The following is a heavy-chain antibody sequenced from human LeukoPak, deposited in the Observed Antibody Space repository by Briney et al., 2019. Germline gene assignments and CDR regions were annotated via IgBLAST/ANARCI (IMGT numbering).Heavy chain of an antibody. V-gene: IGHV1-69*04. CDR1: GGTFSSYG. D-gene: IGHD1-20*01. CDR2: ISPIFDIA. J-gene: IGHJ5*02. CDR3: AREFRQSNWNDGHWFDP. Sequence: GASVKVSCKASGGTFSSYGIIWVRQAHGQGLEWMGRISPIFDIANYAQKFQGRVTITADTSTSTAYMELSSLRSEDTAIYYCAREFRQSNWNDGHWFDPWGQGTLVTVSS.